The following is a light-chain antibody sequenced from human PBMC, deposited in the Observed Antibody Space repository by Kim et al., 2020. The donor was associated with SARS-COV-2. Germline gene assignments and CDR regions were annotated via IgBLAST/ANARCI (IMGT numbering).Light chain of an antibody. Sequence: DIQMTQSPSTLSASVGDRVTITCRASQSISSWLAWYQQKPGKAPKLLIYKASSLESGVPSRFSGSGSGTEFTLTISSLQPDDFATYYCQQYNSYSPWPFGHGTKVDIK. CDR2: KAS. V-gene: IGKV1-5*03. CDR3: QQYNSYSPWP. CDR1: QSISSW. J-gene: IGKJ1*01.